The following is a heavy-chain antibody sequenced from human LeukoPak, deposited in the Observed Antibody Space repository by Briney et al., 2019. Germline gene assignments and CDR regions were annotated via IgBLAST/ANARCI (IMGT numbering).Heavy chain of an antibody. D-gene: IGHD1-1*01. J-gene: IGHJ4*02. V-gene: IGHV3-20*04. Sequence: PGGSLRLSRAASGFTSYDYVMSRVRQAPGKGLDWVSCLNWNGGSTGYADSVKGRFTISRDNAKNSLYLQMNSLRTEDTALYYCARGATGTTFDYWGQGTLVTVSS. CDR2: LNWNGGST. CDR1: GFTSYDYV. CDR3: ARGATGTTFDY.